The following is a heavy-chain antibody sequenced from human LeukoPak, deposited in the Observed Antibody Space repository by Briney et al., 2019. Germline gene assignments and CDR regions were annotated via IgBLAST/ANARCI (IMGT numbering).Heavy chain of an antibody. CDR1: GGSISSGSYY. V-gene: IGHV4-61*02. J-gene: IGHJ6*03. Sequence: SETLSLTCTVSGGSISSGSYYWSWIRQPAGKGLEWIGRIYTSGSTNYNPSLKSRVTISVDTSKNQFSLKLSSVTAADTAVYYCARDGSSDTAMGNYYYYMDVWGKGTTVTVSS. CDR3: ARDGSSDTAMGNYYYYMDV. D-gene: IGHD5-18*01. CDR2: IYTSGST.